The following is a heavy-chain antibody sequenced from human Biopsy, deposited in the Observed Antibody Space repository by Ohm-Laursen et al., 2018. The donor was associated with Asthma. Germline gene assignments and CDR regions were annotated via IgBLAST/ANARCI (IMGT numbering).Heavy chain of an antibody. V-gene: IGHV1-2*06. CDR2: INPNSGGT. J-gene: IGHJ5*02. CDR3: ARGQKSAGDRWFDP. D-gene: IGHD6-13*01. CDR1: GGTFSSDA. Sequence: SVKVSCKASGGTFSSDAISWVRQAPGQGLEWMGRINPNSGGTNYAQKFQGRVTMIRDTSISTAYMEVSRLRSDDTAVYYCARGQKSAGDRWFDPWGQGTLVTVSS.